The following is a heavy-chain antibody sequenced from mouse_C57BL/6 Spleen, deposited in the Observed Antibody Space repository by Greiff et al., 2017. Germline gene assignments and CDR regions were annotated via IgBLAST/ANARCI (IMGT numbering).Heavy chain of an antibody. Sequence: VQLQQSGTVLARPGASVKMSCKTSGYTFTSYWMHWVKQRPGQGLEWIGAIYPGNSGTSYNQKFKGKAKLTAVTSSSTAYMELSSLTYEDSAVYSCTRERLYSSYREFAVWGTGTMVTVSA. CDR2: IYPGNSGT. CDR3: TRERLYSSYREFAV. V-gene: IGHV1-5*01. J-gene: IGHJ3*01. CDR1: GYTFTSYW. D-gene: IGHD2-5*01.